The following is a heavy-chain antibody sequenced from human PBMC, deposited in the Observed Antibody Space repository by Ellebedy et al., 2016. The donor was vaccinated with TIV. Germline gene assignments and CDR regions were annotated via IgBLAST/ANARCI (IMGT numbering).Heavy chain of an antibody. J-gene: IGHJ1*01. CDR2: IIPAFGTP. Sequence: ASVKVSCKASGGSFSSYEISWVRQAPGQGIEWMGRIIPAFGTPDFAQKFQGRVTITADESTKTAYMELSSLRSEDTAVYFCASSYGDYVSGFLQRWGQGTPVTVSS. V-gene: IGHV1-69*13. CDR3: ASSYGDYVSGFLQR. D-gene: IGHD4-17*01. CDR1: GGSFSSYE.